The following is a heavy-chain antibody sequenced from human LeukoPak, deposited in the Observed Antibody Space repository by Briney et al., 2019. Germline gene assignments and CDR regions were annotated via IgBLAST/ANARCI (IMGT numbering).Heavy chain of an antibody. J-gene: IGHJ5*02. Sequence: GGSLRLSCAASGFTFSDYYMSWIRQAPGKGLEWVSYISSSGSTIYYADSVKGRFTISRDNAKNSLYLQMNSLRAEDTAVYYCARANCGGDCYDWFDPWGQGTLVTVSS. CDR1: GFTFSDYY. CDR3: ARANCGGDCYDWFDP. CDR2: ISSSGSTI. V-gene: IGHV3-11*04. D-gene: IGHD2-21*02.